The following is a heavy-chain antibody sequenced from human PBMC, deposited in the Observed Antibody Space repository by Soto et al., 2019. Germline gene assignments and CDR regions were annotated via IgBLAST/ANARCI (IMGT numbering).Heavy chain of an antibody. CDR1: GFTFSSHG. CDR2: IWYDGTNK. J-gene: IGHJ4*02. CDR3: ARWGDNKVFDY. D-gene: IGHD3-10*01. Sequence: QVQLVESGGGVVQPGRSLRLSCGASGFTFSSHGMHWVRQALGKGLEWVAVIWYDGTNKYYADSVKGRFTISRDNSRNTVSLQMNSLRVEDTAVYYCARWGDNKVFDYWGQGTLVSVSS. V-gene: IGHV3-33*01.